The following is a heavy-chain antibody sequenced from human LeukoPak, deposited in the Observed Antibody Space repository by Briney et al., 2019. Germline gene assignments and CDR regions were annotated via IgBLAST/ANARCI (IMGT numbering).Heavy chain of an antibody. D-gene: IGHD5-12*01. J-gene: IGHJ4*02. Sequence: GGSLRLSCAASGFTFSSYSMNWVRQAPGKGLEWVSSISSSSTYIYYADSVKGRFTISRDNAKNSLYLQMNSLRAEDTAVYYCARGIVATIRLGMGSRDFDYWGQGTLVTVSS. CDR1: GFTFSSYS. V-gene: IGHV3-21*01. CDR2: ISSSSTYI. CDR3: ARGIVATIRLGMGSRDFDY.